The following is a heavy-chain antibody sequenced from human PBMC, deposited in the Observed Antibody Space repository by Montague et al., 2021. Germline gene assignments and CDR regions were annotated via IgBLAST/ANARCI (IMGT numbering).Heavy chain of an antibody. Sequence: SETRSLTCTVSGASISNYNCFWIWKPPRTGLEWIGYIAHTGDTNYNPSLKSPVTMSVATSKKQFPLGFSVVTAADTAGYYCASWMHWGQGKLVTVSS. J-gene: IGHJ4*02. D-gene: IGHD2-2*03. CDR2: IAHTGDT. CDR3: ASWMH. CDR1: GASISNYN. V-gene: IGHV4-59*01.